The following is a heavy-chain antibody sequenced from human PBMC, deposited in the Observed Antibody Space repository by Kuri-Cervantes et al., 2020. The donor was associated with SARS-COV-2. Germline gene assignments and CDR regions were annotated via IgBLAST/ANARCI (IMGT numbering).Heavy chain of an antibody. D-gene: IGHD3-22*01. Sequence: SETLSLTCSVSGGSISSRSYYWGWIRQPPGKGLEWIGSIYYSGNTNYNPTLKSRVTISVDTSTNQSFLNLTSVTAADTAVYYCARQGGYYGMDVWGQGTTVTVSS. V-gene: IGHV4-39*01. CDR2: IYYSGNT. J-gene: IGHJ6*02. CDR3: ARQGGYYGMDV. CDR1: GGSISSRSYY.